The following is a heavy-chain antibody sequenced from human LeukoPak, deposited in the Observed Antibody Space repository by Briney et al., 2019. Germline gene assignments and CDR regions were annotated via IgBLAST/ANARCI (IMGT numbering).Heavy chain of an antibody. Sequence: SETLSLTCTVSGGSISSSSYYWGWIRQPPGKGLEWIGSIYYSGSTYYNPSLKSRVTISVDTSKNQFSLKLSSVTAADTAVYYCARELRFLEWLFGGYFDYWGQGTLVTVSS. V-gene: IGHV4-39*02. CDR1: GGSISSSSYY. D-gene: IGHD3-3*01. CDR2: IYYSGST. J-gene: IGHJ4*02. CDR3: ARELRFLEWLFGGYFDY.